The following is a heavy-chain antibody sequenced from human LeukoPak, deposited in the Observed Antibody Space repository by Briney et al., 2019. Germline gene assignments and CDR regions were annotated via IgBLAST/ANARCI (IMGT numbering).Heavy chain of an antibody. V-gene: IGHV3-48*01. D-gene: IGHD2-21*01. J-gene: IGHJ4*02. CDR2: ISTSTTTK. CDR1: GFTFSSYS. Sequence: GGSLRLSCAASGFTFSSYSMNWVRQAPGKGLEWVSYISTSTTTKYSADSVKGRFTISRDNAKSSLYLQMNSLRAEDTAVYYCARGGQYCGGDCFDYWGQGTLVTVSS. CDR3: ARGGQYCGGDCFDY.